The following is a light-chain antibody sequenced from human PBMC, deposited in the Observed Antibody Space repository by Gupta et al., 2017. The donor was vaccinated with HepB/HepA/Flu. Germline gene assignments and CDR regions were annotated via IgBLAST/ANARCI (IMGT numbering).Light chain of an antibody. CDR1: QGISNY. J-gene: IGKJ1*01. Sequence: DIKMTQSPPSLSASAGDRVTITCRASQGISNYLAWYQQKPGKVPKLLIYAASTLQSGVPSRFSGSGSGTDFTLTISSLQPEDVAAYYCQKYNGAPRTFGQGTKVEIK. CDR3: QKYNGAPRT. V-gene: IGKV1-27*01. CDR2: AAS.